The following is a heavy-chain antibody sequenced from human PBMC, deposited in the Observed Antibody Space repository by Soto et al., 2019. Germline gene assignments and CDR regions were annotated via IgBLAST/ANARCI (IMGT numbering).Heavy chain of an antibody. V-gene: IGHV3-53*01. J-gene: IGHJ6*01. CDR1: GFSVTNSY. Sequence: WGSLRLSCIFSGFSVTNSYITWVRQAPGKGLELVSILYSSGTTYYADSVRGRFTVSRDDSKNTLFLHMNSLRADDTAVYYCARDWSKFSYNYPYYYAMDDWGQGTTVTVS. CDR2: LYSSGTT. D-gene: IGHD5-18*01. CDR3: ARDWSKFSYNYPYYYAMDD.